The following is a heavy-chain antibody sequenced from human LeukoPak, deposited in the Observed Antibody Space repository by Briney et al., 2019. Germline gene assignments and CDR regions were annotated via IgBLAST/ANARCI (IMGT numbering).Heavy chain of an antibody. V-gene: IGHV3-23*01. CDR1: GFTFSSYG. J-gene: IGHJ4*02. Sequence: GGTLRLSCAASGFTFSSYGMSWVRQAPGKGLEWVSAISGSGGSTYYADSVKGRFTISRDNSKNMLYLQMNSLRAEDTAVYYCAKDNRDIVVVVAAMRRGGDWGQGTLVTVSS. CDR2: ISGSGGST. CDR3: AKDNRDIVVVVAAMRRGGD. D-gene: IGHD2-15*01.